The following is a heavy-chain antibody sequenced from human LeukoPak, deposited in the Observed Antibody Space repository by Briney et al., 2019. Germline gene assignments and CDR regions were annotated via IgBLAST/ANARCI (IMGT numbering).Heavy chain of an antibody. Sequence: GGSLKLSCAASGFTFSGSAMHWVRQASGKGLEWVGRIRSKANSYATAYAASVKGRFTISRDDSKNTAYLQMNSLKTEDTAVYYCISFRYDSSGYTGAFDIWGQGTMVTVSS. J-gene: IGHJ3*02. CDR1: GFTFSGSA. CDR3: ISFRYDSSGYTGAFDI. V-gene: IGHV3-73*01. D-gene: IGHD3-22*01. CDR2: IRSKANSYAT.